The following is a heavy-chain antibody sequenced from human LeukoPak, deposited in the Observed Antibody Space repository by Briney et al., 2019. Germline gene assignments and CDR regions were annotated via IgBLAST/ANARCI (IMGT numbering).Heavy chain of an antibody. Sequence: GGSLRLSCAASGFTFSSYAMSWVRQALGKGLEWVSAISGSGGSTYYADSVKGRFTISRDNSKNTLYLQMNSLRAEDTAVYYCAKGGRDGYISYFDYWGQGTLVTVSS. D-gene: IGHD5-24*01. CDR2: ISGSGGST. V-gene: IGHV3-23*01. J-gene: IGHJ4*02. CDR3: AKGGRDGYISYFDY. CDR1: GFTFSSYA.